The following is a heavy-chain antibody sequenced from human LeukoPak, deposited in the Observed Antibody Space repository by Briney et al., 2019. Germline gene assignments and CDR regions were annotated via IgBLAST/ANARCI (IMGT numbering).Heavy chain of an antibody. D-gene: IGHD2-8*01. CDR3: AKDFCTNGVSPPDFDY. CDR1: GFTFSSYG. V-gene: IGHV3-30*18. Sequence: GRSLRLSCAVSGFTFSSYGMHWVRQAPGKGLEWVAVISYDGSNKYYADSVKGRFTISRDNSKNTLYLQMNSLRAEDTAVYYCAKDFCTNGVSPPDFDYWGQGTLVTVSS. CDR2: ISYDGSNK. J-gene: IGHJ4*02.